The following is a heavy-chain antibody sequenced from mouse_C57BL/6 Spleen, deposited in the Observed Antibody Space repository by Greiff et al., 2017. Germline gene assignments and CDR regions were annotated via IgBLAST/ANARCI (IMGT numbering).Heavy chain of an antibody. CDR3: TTKGYDYAGYFEV. J-gene: IGHJ1*03. Sequence: VQLQQFGAELVRPGASVTLSCTASGFNIKDDYMHWVKQRPEQGLEWIGWIDPENGDTAYASKFQGKATITADTSSNTAYLQLSSLTSEDTAVYYCTTKGYDYAGYFEVWGTGTTVTVSS. CDR1: GFNIKDDY. D-gene: IGHD2-4*01. CDR2: IDPENGDT. V-gene: IGHV14-4*01.